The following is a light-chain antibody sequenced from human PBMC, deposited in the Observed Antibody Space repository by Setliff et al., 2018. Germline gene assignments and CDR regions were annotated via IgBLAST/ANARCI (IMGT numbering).Light chain of an antibody. Sequence: QSALTQPASVSGSPGQSITISCTGTSSDVGSYNLVSWYQQHPGKAPKLMIYEGSKRPSGVSNRFSGSKSGNTASLTITGLQAEDEADYYCCSYTNSNIEVFGTGTKVTVL. CDR3: CSYTNSNIEV. CDR2: EGS. CDR1: SSDVGSYNL. V-gene: IGLV2-23*01. J-gene: IGLJ1*01.